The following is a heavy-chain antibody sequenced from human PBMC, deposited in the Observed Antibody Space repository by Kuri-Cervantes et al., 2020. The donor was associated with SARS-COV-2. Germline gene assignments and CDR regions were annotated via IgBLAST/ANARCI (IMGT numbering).Heavy chain of an antibody. V-gene: IGHV4-61*02. Sequence: SETLSLTCTVSGVSITSETYYWSWIRKPAGRGLEWIGRFSISGTADYNPSLKSRVTMSVDTSKNQFSLKLSSVTAADTAVYYCARGINGYFFFYYLDVWGKGTTVTVSS. D-gene: IGHD3-22*01. CDR1: GVSITSETYY. CDR3: ARGINGYFFFYYLDV. J-gene: IGHJ6*03. CDR2: FSISGTA.